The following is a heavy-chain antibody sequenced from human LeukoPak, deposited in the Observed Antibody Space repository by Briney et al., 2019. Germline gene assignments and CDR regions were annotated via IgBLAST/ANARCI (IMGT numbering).Heavy chain of an antibody. CDR2: ISSSSSTI. CDR3: ARDTDRGFDY. V-gene: IGHV3-48*01. CDR1: GFTFSSYS. J-gene: IGHJ4*02. D-gene: IGHD3-22*01. Sequence: AGGSLRLSCAASGFTFSSYSMNWVRQAPGKGLEWVSYISSSSSTIYCADSVKGRFTISRDNAKNSLYLQMNSLRAEDTAVYYCARDTDRGFDYWGQGTLVTVSS.